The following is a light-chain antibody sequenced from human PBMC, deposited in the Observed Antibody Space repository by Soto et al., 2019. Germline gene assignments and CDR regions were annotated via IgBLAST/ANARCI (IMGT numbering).Light chain of an antibody. CDR2: GAY. J-gene: IGKJ1*01. Sequence: EIVLTQSPGTLSLSPGERSTLSCRASQSVSSSYLAWYQQKPGQAHRLLIYGAYSRATGIPDRFSGSESGTDFTLTIRRLEPEDLAVYYGQQYGSSPKWTFGQWPKVAIK. V-gene: IGKV3-20*01. CDR3: QQYGSSPKWT. CDR1: QSVSSSY.